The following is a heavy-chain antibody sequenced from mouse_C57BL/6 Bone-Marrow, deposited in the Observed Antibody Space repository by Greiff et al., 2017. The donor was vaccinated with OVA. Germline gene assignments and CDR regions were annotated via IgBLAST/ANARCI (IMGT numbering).Heavy chain of an antibody. CDR2: IHPSDSDT. V-gene: IGHV1-74*01. D-gene: IGHD1-1*01. CDR1: GYTFTSYW. Sequence: VQLQQSGPELVKPGASVKVSCKASGYTFTSYWMHWVKQRPGQGLEWIGSIHPSDSDTNYNQKFKGKATLTVDKSSSTAYMQLSSLTSEDSAFYYCAISPSTVVPYYYAMDYWGQGTSVTVSS. J-gene: IGHJ4*01. CDR3: AISPSTVVPYYYAMDY.